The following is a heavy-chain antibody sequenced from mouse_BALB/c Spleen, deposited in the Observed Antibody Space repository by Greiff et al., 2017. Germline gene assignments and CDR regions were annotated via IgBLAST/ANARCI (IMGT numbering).Heavy chain of an antibody. CDR2: IWAGGST. CDR1: GFSLTRYG. Sequence: VKLEESGPGLVAPSQSLSITCTVSGFSLTRYGVHWVRQPPGKGLEWLGVIWAGGSTNYNSALMSRLSISKDNSKSQVFLKMNSLQTDDTAMYYCARDDYDNYAMDYWGQGTSVTVSS. D-gene: IGHD2-4*01. CDR3: ARDDYDNYAMDY. V-gene: IGHV2-9*02. J-gene: IGHJ4*01.